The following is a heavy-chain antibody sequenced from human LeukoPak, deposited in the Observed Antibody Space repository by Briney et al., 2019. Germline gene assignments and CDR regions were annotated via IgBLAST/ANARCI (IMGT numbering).Heavy chain of an antibody. V-gene: IGHV3-9*01. D-gene: IGHD1-26*01. CDR3: AKEGHSGRALGKPLDY. J-gene: IGHJ4*02. CDR2: ISWNSGSI. CDR1: GFTFDDYA. Sequence: GRSLRLSYAASGFTFDDYAMHWVRQAPGKGLEWVSGISWNSGSIGYADSVKGRFTISRDNAKNSLYLQMNSLRAEDTALYYCAKEGHSGRALGKPLDYWGQGTLVTVSS.